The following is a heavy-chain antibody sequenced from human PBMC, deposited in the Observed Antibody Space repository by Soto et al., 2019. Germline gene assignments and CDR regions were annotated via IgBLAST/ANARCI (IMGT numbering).Heavy chain of an antibody. J-gene: IGHJ4*02. CDR2: IYYSGST. D-gene: IGHD6-19*01. Sequence: PSETLSLTCTVSGGSISSYYWSWIRQPPGKGLEWIGYIYYSGSTNYNPSLKSRVTISVDTSKNQFSLKLSSVTAADTAVYYCARALSGSRLVHFDYWGQGTLVTVSS. V-gene: IGHV4-59*01. CDR1: GGSISSYY. CDR3: ARALSGSRLVHFDY.